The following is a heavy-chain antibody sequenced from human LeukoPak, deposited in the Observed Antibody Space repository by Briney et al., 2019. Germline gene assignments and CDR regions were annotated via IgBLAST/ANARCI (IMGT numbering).Heavy chain of an antibody. Sequence: ASVKVSCKASGYTFTSYGISWVRRAPGQGLEWMGWISAYNGNTNYAQKLQGGVTMTTDTSTSTAYMELRSLRSDDTAVYYCARVPVPSPPAGIGGYYFDYWGQGTLVTVSS. J-gene: IGHJ4*02. V-gene: IGHV1-18*01. CDR3: ARVPVPSPPAGIGGYYFDY. CDR1: GYTFTSYG. D-gene: IGHD6-13*01. CDR2: ISAYNGNT.